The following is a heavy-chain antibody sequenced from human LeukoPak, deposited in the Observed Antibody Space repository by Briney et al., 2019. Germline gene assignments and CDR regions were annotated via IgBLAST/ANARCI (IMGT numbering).Heavy chain of an antibody. J-gene: IGHJ5*01. CDR1: GGSFSGYY. V-gene: IGHV4-34*01. D-gene: IGHD3-22*01. Sequence: IPSETLSLTCAVYGGSFSGYYWSWIRQPPGKGLEWIGEINHSGSTNYKPSLKSRVTISLDTSKNQFSLKLSSVTAADTAVYYCARGRGRVVVITTSRRSFWFDSWGQGTLVTVSS. CDR2: INHSGST. CDR3: ARGRGRVVVITTSRRSFWFDS.